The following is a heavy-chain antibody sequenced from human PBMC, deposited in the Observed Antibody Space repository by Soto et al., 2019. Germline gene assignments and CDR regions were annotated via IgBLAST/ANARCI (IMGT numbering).Heavy chain of an antibody. D-gene: IGHD3-10*01. Sequence: SETLSLTCAVYGGSFSGYYWSWIRQPPGKGLEWIGEINHSGSTNYNPSLKSRVTISVDTSKNQFSLKLSSVTAADTTVYYCARGRANYYGSGSYYMAWGQGTLVTVSS. CDR2: INHSGST. J-gene: IGHJ5*02. CDR1: GGSFSGYY. V-gene: IGHV4-34*01. CDR3: ARGRANYYGSGSYYMA.